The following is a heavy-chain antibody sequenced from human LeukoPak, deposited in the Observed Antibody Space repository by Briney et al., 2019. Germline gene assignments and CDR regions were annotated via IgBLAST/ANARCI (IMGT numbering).Heavy chain of an antibody. V-gene: IGHV4-4*07. CDR1: GVSISSYY. CDR2: IYTSGST. J-gene: IGHJ3*02. D-gene: IGHD6-6*01. Sequence: PSETLSLTCTVSGVSISSYYWSWIRQPAGKGLEWIGRIYTSGSTNYNPSLKSRVTMSVDTSKNQFSLKLSSVTAADTAVYYCASSISSSSAFDIWGQGTMVTVSS. CDR3: ASSISSSSAFDI.